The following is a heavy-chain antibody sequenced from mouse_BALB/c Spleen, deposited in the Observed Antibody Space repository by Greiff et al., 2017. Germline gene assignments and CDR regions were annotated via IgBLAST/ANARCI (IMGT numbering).Heavy chain of an antibody. V-gene: IGHV1-7*01. CDR3: AFAYYGNYDWFAY. J-gene: IGHJ3*01. CDR1: GYTFTSYW. Sequence: QVQLKQSGAELAKPGASVKMSCKASGYTFTSYWMHWVKQRPGQGLEWIGYINPSTGYTEYNQKFKDKATLTADKSSSTAYMQLSSLTSEDSAVYYCAFAYYGNYDWFAYWGQGTLVTVSA. D-gene: IGHD2-10*01. CDR2: INPSTGYT.